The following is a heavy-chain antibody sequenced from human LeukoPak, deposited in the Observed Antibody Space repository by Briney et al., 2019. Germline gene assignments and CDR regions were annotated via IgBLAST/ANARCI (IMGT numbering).Heavy chain of an antibody. CDR2: ISSSSSYI. D-gene: IGHD3-22*01. CDR1: GFTFSSYS. CDR3: ARDRYYDSTGTEITVLV. J-gene: IGHJ4*02. V-gene: IGHV3-21*01. Sequence: GGSLRLSCAASGFTFSSYSMNWVRQAPGKGLEWVSSISSSSSYIYYADSVKGRFTISRDNAKNSLYLQMDSLRAEDTAVYYCARDRYYDSTGTEITVLVWGQGTLVTVSS.